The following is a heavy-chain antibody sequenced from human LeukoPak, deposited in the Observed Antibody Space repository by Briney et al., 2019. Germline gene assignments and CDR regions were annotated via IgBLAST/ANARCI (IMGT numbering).Heavy chain of an antibody. CDR3: ARGTYYDSSAYSGVRLFDY. CDR1: GYTFTGYY. J-gene: IGHJ4*02. CDR2: INPNSGGT. D-gene: IGHD3-22*01. V-gene: IGHV1-2*02. Sequence: ASVKVSCKASGYTFTGYYMHWVRQAPGQGLEWMGWINPNSGGTNYAQKFQGRVTMTRDTPISTAYMDLSSLRSDDTALYYCARGTYYDSSAYSGVRLFDYWGQGTLVTVSS.